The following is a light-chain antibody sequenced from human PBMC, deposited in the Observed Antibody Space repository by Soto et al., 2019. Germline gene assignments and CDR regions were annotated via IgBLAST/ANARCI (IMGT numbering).Light chain of an antibody. J-gene: IGLJ1*01. Sequence: QSALTQPPSVSGAPGQRVTISCTGSSSNIGARNVVHWYQQLPGTAPKLLIYGNNNRPSGVPDRFSGSTSGTSASLAITGLQAEDEADYYCQSYDTSRTGYVFGTGTKVNV. V-gene: IGLV1-40*01. CDR2: GNN. CDR3: QSYDTSRTGYV. CDR1: SSNIGARNV.